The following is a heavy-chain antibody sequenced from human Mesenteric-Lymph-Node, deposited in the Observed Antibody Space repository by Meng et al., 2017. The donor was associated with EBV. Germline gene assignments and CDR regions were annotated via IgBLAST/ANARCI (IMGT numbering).Heavy chain of an antibody. Sequence: QVQWHGAGPGLVKPSKTLSLNCTASGAAISSGGYYWNWIRQYPGKGLELIGYIFYGGYTYYNLSLKSRVTISVDVSKNQFSLKLTSVTAADTAVYYCARMEFTYSWYFDLWGRGTLVTVSS. CDR2: IFYGGYT. D-gene: IGHD1-1*01. CDR3: ARMEFTYSWYFDL. J-gene: IGHJ2*01. CDR1: GAAISSGGYY. V-gene: IGHV4-30-4*01.